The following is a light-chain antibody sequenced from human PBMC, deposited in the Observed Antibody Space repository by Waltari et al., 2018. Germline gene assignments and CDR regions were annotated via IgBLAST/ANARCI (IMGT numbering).Light chain of an antibody. J-gene: IGLJ1*01. V-gene: IGLV2-23*02. Sequence: LVSWYQQYPGKAPKLMVYEVTRRSSGVSVRFSGSKSGNTASLTIYGLQSEDEADYYCCSYAGLGIYVFGTGTKVTVL. CDR2: EVT. CDR1: L. CDR3: CSYAGLGIYV.